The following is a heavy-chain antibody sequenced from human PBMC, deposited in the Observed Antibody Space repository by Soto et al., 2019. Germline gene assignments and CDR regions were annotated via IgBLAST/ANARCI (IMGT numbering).Heavy chain of an antibody. CDR1: GFTFSNYW. J-gene: IGHJ4*02. Sequence: EVQLVESGGGLVQPGWSLRLSCAGSGFTFSNYWMHWVRQAPGKGLEWVSRIDHDGPTDYADSVRGRFTISRDNAENTLYLQMNSLRPGDTAVYYCVRDSHGDYWGQGTLVTVSS. V-gene: IGHV3-74*01. CDR2: IDHDGPT. CDR3: VRDSHGDY.